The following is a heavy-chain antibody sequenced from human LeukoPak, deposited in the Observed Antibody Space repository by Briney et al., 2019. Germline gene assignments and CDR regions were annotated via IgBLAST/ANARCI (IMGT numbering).Heavy chain of an antibody. CDR2: INPNSGGT. J-gene: IGHJ5*02. CDR1: GYTFTGYY. V-gene: IGHV1-2*02. Sequence: ASVKVSCKASGYTFTGYYIHWVRQAPGQGLEWMGWINPNSGGTNYAQKSQGRVTMTRDTSISTAYMELSRLRSDDTAVYYCARGYCSSTSCYFWFDPWGQGTLVTVSS. CDR3: ARGYCSSTSCYFWFDP. D-gene: IGHD2-2*01.